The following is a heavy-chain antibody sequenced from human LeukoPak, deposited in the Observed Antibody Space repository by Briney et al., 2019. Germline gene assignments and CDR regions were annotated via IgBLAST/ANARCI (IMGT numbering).Heavy chain of an antibody. J-gene: IGHJ4*02. CDR1: GFTFSSYG. CDR2: IRYDGSHA. D-gene: IGHD4-23*01. Sequence: GGSLRLSCAASGFTFSSYGLHWVPQAPGKGLEGVTFIRYDGSHAYYADSVRGRFTISRDNSMDTLYLQMNSLRPEGTAVYYCAKGLTLLTFEYCGQGALVTVSS. CDR3: AKGLTLLTFEY. V-gene: IGHV3-30*02.